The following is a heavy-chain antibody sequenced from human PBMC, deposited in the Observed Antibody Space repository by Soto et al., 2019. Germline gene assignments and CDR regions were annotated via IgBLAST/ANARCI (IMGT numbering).Heavy chain of an antibody. D-gene: IGHD3-9*01. CDR1: GFTFSNSV. CDR3: AKYRLLTRSPFDC. CDR2: IDGGADYT. J-gene: IGHJ4*02. V-gene: IGHV3-23*01. Sequence: GGSLRLSCAASGFTFSNSVMTWVRQAPGKGLEWVSSIDGGADYTNYADSVKGRFTISRDNSRNTLYLQMNSLRVEDTAVYFCAKYRLLTRSPFDCWGRGTLVTVSS.